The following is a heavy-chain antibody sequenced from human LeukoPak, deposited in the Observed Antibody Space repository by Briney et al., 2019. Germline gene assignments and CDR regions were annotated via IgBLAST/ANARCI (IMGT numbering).Heavy chain of an antibody. J-gene: IGHJ1*01. Sequence: GGSLRLSCAASGFTFSSYSMNWVRQAPGKGLEWVSSISSSSSYIYYADSVKGRFTISRDNAKNSPYLQMNSLRAEDTALYYCTKGPSGIAVAGSPKYFQHWGQGTLVTVSS. CDR3: TKGPSGIAVAGSPKYFQH. D-gene: IGHD6-19*01. V-gene: IGHV3-21*04. CDR1: GFTFSSYS. CDR2: ISSSSSYI.